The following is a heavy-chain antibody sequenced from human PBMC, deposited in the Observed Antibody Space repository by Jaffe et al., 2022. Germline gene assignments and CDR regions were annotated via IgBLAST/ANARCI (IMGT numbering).Heavy chain of an antibody. CDR3: ARASRSSGWSAYYYYMDV. J-gene: IGHJ6*03. D-gene: IGHD6-19*01. V-gene: IGHV3-48*03. CDR2: ISSSGSTI. CDR1: GFTFSSYE. Sequence: EVQLVESGGGLVQPGGSLRLSCAASGFTFSSYEMNWVRQAPGKGLEWVSYISSSGSTIYYADSVKGRFTISRDNAKNSLYLQMNSLRAEDTAVYYCARASRSSGWSAYYYYMDVWGKGTTVTVSS.